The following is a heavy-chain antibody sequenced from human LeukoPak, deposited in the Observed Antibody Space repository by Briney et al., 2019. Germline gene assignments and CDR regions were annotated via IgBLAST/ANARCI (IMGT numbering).Heavy chain of an antibody. Sequence: SVKVSCKASGGTFSSYAISWVRQAPGQGLEWMGRIIPIFGTANYAQKFQGRVTITTDESTSTAYIELSSLRSEDTAVYYCARDSSGWYRYYFDYWGQGTLVTVSS. CDR1: GGTFSSYA. CDR2: IIPIFGTA. J-gene: IGHJ4*02. CDR3: ARDSSGWYRYYFDY. V-gene: IGHV1-69*05. D-gene: IGHD6-19*01.